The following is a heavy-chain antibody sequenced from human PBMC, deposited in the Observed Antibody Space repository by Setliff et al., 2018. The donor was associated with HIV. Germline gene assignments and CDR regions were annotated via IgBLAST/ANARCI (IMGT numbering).Heavy chain of an antibody. D-gene: IGHD3-9*01. CDR1: GFTFSDYE. J-gene: IGHJ5*02. V-gene: IGHV3-48*03. CDR3: AGDQSGRYFDRGWFDP. Sequence: GGSLRLSCVASGFTFSDYELNWVRQAPGKRPEWLAYIGASGRTMYCADSVRGRFTVSRDNAKKSLYLQLNSLRDEDTAVYYCAGDQSGRYFDRGWFDPWGQGALVTVSS. CDR2: IGASGRTM.